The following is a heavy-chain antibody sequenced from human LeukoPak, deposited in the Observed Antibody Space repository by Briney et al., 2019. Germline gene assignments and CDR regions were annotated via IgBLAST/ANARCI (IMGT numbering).Heavy chain of an antibody. CDR2: IYPSGNT. Sequence: SETLSLTCTVSGESISNSRHYWSWIRQPAGKGLEWIRRIYPSGNTNYNPSLKSRLTISVDTSKNQFSLKLSSVTAADTAVYYCARPATVWGSYRYLYFQHWGQGTLVTVSS. CDR3: ARPATVWGSYRYLYFQH. J-gene: IGHJ1*01. CDR1: GESISNSRHY. D-gene: IGHD3-16*02. V-gene: IGHV4-61*02.